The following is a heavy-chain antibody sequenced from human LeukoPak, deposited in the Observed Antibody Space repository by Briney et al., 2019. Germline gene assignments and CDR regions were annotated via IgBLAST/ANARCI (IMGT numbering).Heavy chain of an antibody. V-gene: IGHV1-18*01. J-gene: IGHJ3*02. D-gene: IGHD3-22*01. CDR1: GYTFTSYG. CDR2: ISPYNGNT. Sequence: ASVKVSCKASGYTFTSYGISWVRQAPGQGLEWMGWISPYNGNTNYAQKLQDRVTMTTDTSTSTAYMELRGLRSDDTAVYYCAREYDSSINDAFDIWGQGTMVIVSS. CDR3: AREYDSSINDAFDI.